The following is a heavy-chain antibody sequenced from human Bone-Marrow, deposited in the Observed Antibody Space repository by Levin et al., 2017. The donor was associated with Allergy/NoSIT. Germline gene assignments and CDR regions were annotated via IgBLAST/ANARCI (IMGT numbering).Heavy chain of an antibody. J-gene: IGHJ4*02. D-gene: IGHD2-2*02. CDR3: ARTDEGAAAIRY. CDR2: IIPTSGTA. Sequence: KISCKASGGTFRNYIISWVRQAPGQGLEWMGGIIPTSGTANNAQANYAQSFQGRLTITADGSTRTAYLELTSLTFEDTAVYYCARTDEGAAAIRYWGQGTQVTVSS. CDR1: GGTFRNYI. V-gene: IGHV1-69*01.